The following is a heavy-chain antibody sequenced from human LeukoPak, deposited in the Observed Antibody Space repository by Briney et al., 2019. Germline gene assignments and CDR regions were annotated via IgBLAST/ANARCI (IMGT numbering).Heavy chain of an antibody. Sequence: ASVKVSCKASGYTFTGYYMHWVRQAPGQGLEWMGWINPNSGGTNYAQKFQGRVTMTRDTSISTAYMELSRLRSDDTAVYYCARVDRNYYDFWSSYSGNIDYWGQGTLVTVSS. J-gene: IGHJ4*02. D-gene: IGHD3-3*01. V-gene: IGHV1-2*02. CDR2: INPNSGGT. CDR3: ARVDRNYYDFWSSYSGNIDY. CDR1: GYTFTGYY.